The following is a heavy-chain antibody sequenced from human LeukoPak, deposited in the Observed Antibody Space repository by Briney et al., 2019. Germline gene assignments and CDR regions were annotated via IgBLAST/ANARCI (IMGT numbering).Heavy chain of an antibody. CDR1: GGSISSSSYY. J-gene: IGHJ4*02. Sequence: SETLSLTCTVSGGSISSSSYYWGWIRQPPGKGLEWVGSIYYSGSTYYNPSLKSRVTISVDTSKNQFSLKLSSVTAADTAVYYCANLGFIVGATPDYWGQGTLVTVSS. D-gene: IGHD1-26*01. V-gene: IGHV4-39*01. CDR3: ANLGFIVGATPDY. CDR2: IYYSGST.